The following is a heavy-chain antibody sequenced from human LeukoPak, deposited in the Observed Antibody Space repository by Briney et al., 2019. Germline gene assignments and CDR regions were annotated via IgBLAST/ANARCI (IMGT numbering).Heavy chain of an antibody. CDR3: ARDQEMKPDY. CDR2: IWYDGSNK. V-gene: IGHV3-33*08. D-gene: IGHD5-24*01. CDR1: GFTFSDFY. Sequence: GGSLRLSCAASGFTFSDFYMSWIRQAPGKGLEWVAVIWYDGSNKYYADSVKGRFTISRDNSKNTLYLQMNSLRAEDTAVYYCARDQEMKPDYWGQGTLVTVSS. J-gene: IGHJ4*02.